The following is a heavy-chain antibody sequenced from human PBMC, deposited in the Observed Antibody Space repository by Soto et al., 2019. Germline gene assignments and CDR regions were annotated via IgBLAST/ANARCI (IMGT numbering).Heavy chain of an antibody. CDR2: IKNDGSEQ. Sequence: ESGGGLVQPGGSLRLSCAASGFTFSVYYMTWVRQAPGKGLEWVASIKNDGSEQYYVDSVKGRFTISRDNAKNSVYLQMNTLRAWDTALYYCSRENWFQDYWGQGTLVTVSS. V-gene: IGHV3-7*03. CDR1: GFTFSVYY. CDR3: SRENWFQDY. D-gene: IGHD3-10*01. J-gene: IGHJ4*02.